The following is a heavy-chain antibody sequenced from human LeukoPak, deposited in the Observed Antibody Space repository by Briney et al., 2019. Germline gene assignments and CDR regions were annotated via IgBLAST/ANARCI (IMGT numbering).Heavy chain of an antibody. CDR1: GFTFSSYE. V-gene: IGHV3-48*03. CDR3: AKDQLNYFDY. CDR2: ISSSGNTI. D-gene: IGHD1-1*01. J-gene: IGHJ4*02. Sequence: GGSLRLSCAASGFTFSSYEMNWVRQAPGKGLEWLSYISSSGNTIFYADSVRGRFTISRDNAKNSLYLQMNSLRAEDTAVYYCAKDQLNYFDYWGQGTLVSVSS.